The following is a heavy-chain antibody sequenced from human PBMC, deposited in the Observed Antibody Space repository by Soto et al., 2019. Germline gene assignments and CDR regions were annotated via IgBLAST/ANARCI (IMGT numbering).Heavy chain of an antibody. Sequence: QVQLVQSGAEVKKPGSSVKVSCKASGGTFSSYAISWVRQAPGQGLEWMGGIIPIFGTATYAQKFQGRVTITADESTSTAYMELSSVRSEDTAVYYCARVKPGIPEKYYFDYWGQGTLVTVSS. CDR3: ARVKPGIPEKYYFDY. CDR1: GGTFSSYA. CDR2: IIPIFGTA. J-gene: IGHJ4*02. V-gene: IGHV1-69*12. D-gene: IGHD6-13*01.